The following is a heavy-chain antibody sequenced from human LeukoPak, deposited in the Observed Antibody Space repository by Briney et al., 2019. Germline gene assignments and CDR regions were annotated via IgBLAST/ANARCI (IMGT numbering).Heavy chain of an antibody. CDR2: IETDGNEK. J-gene: IGHJ4*02. D-gene: IGHD3-10*01. CDR1: GCSFSSSSYY. CDR3: GRDGGEGFDC. Sequence: ETLSLTCTVSGCSFSSSSYYWGWIPQPPGQGLECVANIETDGNEKYSVDGANGRFTNSRDDAKNPLYLKMNSLRAEDSAVYYRGRDGGEGFDCWGQGTLVTVSS. V-gene: IGHV3-7*01.